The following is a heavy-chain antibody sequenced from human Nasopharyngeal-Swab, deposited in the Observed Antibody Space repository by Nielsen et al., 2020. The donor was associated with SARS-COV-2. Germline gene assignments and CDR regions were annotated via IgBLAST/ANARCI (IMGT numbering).Heavy chain of an antibody. CDR1: GYTFTSYD. D-gene: IGHD6-19*01. CDR3: ARFGPGYSSGWYGNDY. V-gene: IGHV1-8*01. CDR2: MNPNSGNT. J-gene: IGHJ4*02. Sequence: ASVKVSCKASGYTFTSYDINWVRQATGQGLEWMGWMNPNSGNTGYAQKFQGRVTMTRNTSISTAYMELSSLRSEDTAVYYCARFGPGYSSGWYGNDYWSQGTLVTVSS.